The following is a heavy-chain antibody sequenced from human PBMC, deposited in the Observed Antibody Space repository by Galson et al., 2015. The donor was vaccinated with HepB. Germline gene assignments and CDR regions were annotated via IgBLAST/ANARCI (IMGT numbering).Heavy chain of an antibody. CDR2: ISYDGSNK. CDR1: GFTFSSYG. CDR3: AKGGSGWYTPTDY. V-gene: IGHV3-30*18. Sequence: SLRLSCAASGFTFSSYGMHWVRQAPGKGLEWVAVISYDGSNKYYADSVKGRFTISRDNSKNTLYLQMNSMRAEDTAVYYCAKGGSGWYTPTDYWCQGTLVTVSS. J-gene: IGHJ4*02. D-gene: IGHD6-19*01.